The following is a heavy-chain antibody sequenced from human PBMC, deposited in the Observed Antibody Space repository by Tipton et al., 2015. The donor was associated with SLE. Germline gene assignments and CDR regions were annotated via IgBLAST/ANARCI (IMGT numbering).Heavy chain of an antibody. V-gene: IGHV1-18*01. D-gene: IGHD3-9*01. CDR3: ARDEDDILTGYLY. CDR2: ISAYNGNT. CDR1: GYTFTSYG. J-gene: IGHJ4*02. Sequence: QLVQSGGEVKKPGASVKVSCKASGYTFTSYGISWVRQAPGQGVEWMGWISAYNGNTNYAQRLQGRLTMTTVTSTSTAYMELRSLRSDDTAVYYCARDEDDILTGYLYWGQGTLVTVSS.